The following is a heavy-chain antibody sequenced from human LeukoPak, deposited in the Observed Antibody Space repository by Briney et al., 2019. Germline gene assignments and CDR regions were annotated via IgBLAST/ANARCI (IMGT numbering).Heavy chain of an antibody. CDR1: GYTFTGYY. CDR3: ARGGYESSGWYGGYYFDY. J-gene: IGHJ4*02. D-gene: IGHD6-19*01. Sequence: ASVKVSCKASGYTFTGYYMHWVRQAPGQGLEWMGWINPNSGGTNYAQKFQGRVTMTRDRSISTAYMELSRLRSDDTAVYYCARGGYESSGWYGGYYFDYWGQGSLVTVSS. V-gene: IGHV1-2*02. CDR2: INPNSGGT.